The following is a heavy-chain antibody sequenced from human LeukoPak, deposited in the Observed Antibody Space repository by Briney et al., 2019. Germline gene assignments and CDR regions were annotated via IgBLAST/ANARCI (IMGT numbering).Heavy chain of an antibody. D-gene: IGHD1-26*01. CDR2: VYYSGST. CDR3: ARPLGEPARTAFDL. CDR1: DVSISGYF. Sequence: SETLSLTCTVTDVSISGYFWSWLRQPPGKGPEWIGYVYYSGSTNYKPSLKSRVTISIDTSKKQFSLKLSAVTAADTAVYYCARPLGEPARTAFDLSGQGTMVTVSS. V-gene: IGHV4-59*01. J-gene: IGHJ3*01.